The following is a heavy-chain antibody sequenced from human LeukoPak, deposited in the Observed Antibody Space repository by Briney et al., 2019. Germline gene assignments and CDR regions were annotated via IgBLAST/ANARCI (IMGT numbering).Heavy chain of an antibody. CDR3: ARDPHSSSWYDY. Sequence: GASVKVSCKASGYTFTSYYMHSVRQAPGQGLEWMGIINPSGGSTSYAQKFPGRVTMTRDTSTSTGYMELSSLRSEDTAVYHCARDPHSSSWYDYWGQGTLVTVSS. V-gene: IGHV1-46*01. CDR2: INPSGGST. D-gene: IGHD6-13*01. J-gene: IGHJ4*02. CDR1: GYTFTSYY.